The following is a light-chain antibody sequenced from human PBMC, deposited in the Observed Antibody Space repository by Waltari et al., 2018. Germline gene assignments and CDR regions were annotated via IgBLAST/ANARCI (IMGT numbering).Light chain of an antibody. Sequence: QSALTQPASGSGSPGQSSTISCTRTRSDVWGYNLFSWYQQHPGKAPKLMIYEYNKRPSGVSNRFSGSKSGNTASLTISGLQAEDEADYYCCSYAGSAIWVFGGGTKLTVL. CDR3: CSYAGSAIWV. CDR2: EYN. V-gene: IGLV2-23*01. J-gene: IGLJ3*02. CDR1: RSDVWGYNL.